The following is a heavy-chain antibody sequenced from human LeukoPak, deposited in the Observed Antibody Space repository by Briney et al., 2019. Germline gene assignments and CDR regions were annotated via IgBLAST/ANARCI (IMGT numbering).Heavy chain of an antibody. J-gene: IGHJ4*02. CDR3: VRWGYSSGCWDH. Sequence: GGSLRLSCAASGFTFSRYWMSWVRQAPGKGLEWVANIKQDGSEKYYVDSVKGRFTISRDNAKNSLYLQMNSLRAEDTAMYYCVRWGYSSGCWDHWGQGTLVTVSS. V-gene: IGHV3-7*01. D-gene: IGHD6-19*01. CDR1: GFTFSRYW. CDR2: IKQDGSEK.